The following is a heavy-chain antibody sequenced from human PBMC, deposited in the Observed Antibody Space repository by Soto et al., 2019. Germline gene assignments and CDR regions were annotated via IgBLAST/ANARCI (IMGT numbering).Heavy chain of an antibody. D-gene: IGHD3-16*01. CDR3: AKDYEGYFDY. CDR1: GFTFSSYG. Sequence: PGGSLRLSCAASGFTFSSYGMHWVRQAPGKGLEWVAVISYDGSNKYCADSVKGRFTISRDNSKNTLYLQMNSLRAEDTAVYYCAKDYEGYFDYWGQGTLVTVSS. V-gene: IGHV3-30*18. CDR2: ISYDGSNK. J-gene: IGHJ4*02.